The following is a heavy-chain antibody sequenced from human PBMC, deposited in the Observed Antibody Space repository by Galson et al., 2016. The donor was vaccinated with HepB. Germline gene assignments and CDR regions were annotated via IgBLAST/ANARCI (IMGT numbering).Heavy chain of an antibody. CDR3: TLATRYDSFDI. V-gene: IGHV3-33*01. CDR1: GFSLTSYG. D-gene: IGHD6-6*01. Sequence: LRLSCAASGFSLTSYGMHWVRQAPGTGLEWVAVIWCDGSNKYYADSVKGRFTISSDNSKNTLYLHMNSLRAEDTAVYYCTLATRYDSFDIWGQGTLVTVSA. CDR2: IWCDGSNK. J-gene: IGHJ3*02.